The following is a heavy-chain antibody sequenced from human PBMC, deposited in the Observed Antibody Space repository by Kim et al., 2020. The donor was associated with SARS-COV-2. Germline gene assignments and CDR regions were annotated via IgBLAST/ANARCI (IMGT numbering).Heavy chain of an antibody. Sequence: GGSLRLSCAASGFTFSSYWMHWVRQAPGKGLVWVSRINSDGSNTSYADSVKGRFTISRDNAKNTLYLHMNSLRAEDTAVYYCARDRGIVATMVYCYYYYGMEVWGQGTTVTVSS. CDR3: ARDRGIVATMVYCYYYYGMEV. CDR1: GFTFSSYW. D-gene: IGHD5-12*01. V-gene: IGHV3-74*01. J-gene: IGHJ6*02. CDR2: INSDGSNT.